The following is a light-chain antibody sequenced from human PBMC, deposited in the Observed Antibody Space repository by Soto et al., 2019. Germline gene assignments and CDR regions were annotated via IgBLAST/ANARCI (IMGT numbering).Light chain of an antibody. CDR1: QSVSSSY. V-gene: IGKV3-20*01. Sequence: EIVLTQSPGTLSLSPGERATLSCRASQSVSSSYLAWYQQKPGQAPRLLIYGASSRATGIPDRFSGSGSGTDFTLPISRLEPEDFAVYYCQQYGSSPFFTFGPGTKVDIK. J-gene: IGKJ3*01. CDR2: GAS. CDR3: QQYGSSPFFT.